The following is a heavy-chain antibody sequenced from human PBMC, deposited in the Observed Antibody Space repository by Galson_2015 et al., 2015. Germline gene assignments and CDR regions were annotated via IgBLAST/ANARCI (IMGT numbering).Heavy chain of an antibody. D-gene: IGHD2-2*01. CDR1: SYTFTSYG. J-gene: IGHJ3*02. CDR2: ISAYNGNT. Sequence: QSGAEVKKPGESLKISCKASSYTFTSYGISWVRQAPGQGLEWMGWISAYNGNTNYAQKLQGRVTMTTDTSTSTAYMELRSLRSDDTAVYYCARDPPCWDCSSTFAFDIWGQGTMVTVSS. V-gene: IGHV1-18*04. CDR3: ARDPPCWDCSSTFAFDI.